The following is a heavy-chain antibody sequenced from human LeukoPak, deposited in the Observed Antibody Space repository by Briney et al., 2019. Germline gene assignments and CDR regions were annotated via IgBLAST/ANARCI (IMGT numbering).Heavy chain of an antibody. CDR2: IYPGDSDT. Sequence: GESLKIPCKGSGYSFTSYWIGWVRQMPGKGLEWMGIIYPGDSDTRYSPSFQGQVTISADKSISTAYLQWSSLKASDTAMYYCARVIAVAGRGNWFDPWGQGTLVTVSS. D-gene: IGHD6-19*01. CDR1: GYSFTSYW. V-gene: IGHV5-51*01. J-gene: IGHJ5*02. CDR3: ARVIAVAGRGNWFDP.